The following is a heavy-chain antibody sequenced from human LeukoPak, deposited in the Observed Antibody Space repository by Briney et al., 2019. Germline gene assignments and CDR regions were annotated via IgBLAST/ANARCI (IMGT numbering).Heavy chain of an antibody. Sequence: ASVKVSCKASGYTFTSYDINWVRQATGQGLEWMGWMNPNSGNTGYAQKFQGRVTMTRNTSISTAYMELSSLRSEDTAVYYCARGPIGRGYCSSTSCNWFDPWGQGTLVTVSS. J-gene: IGHJ5*02. D-gene: IGHD2-2*01. CDR3: ARGPIGRGYCSSTSCNWFDP. V-gene: IGHV1-8*01. CDR1: GYTFTSYD. CDR2: MNPNSGNT.